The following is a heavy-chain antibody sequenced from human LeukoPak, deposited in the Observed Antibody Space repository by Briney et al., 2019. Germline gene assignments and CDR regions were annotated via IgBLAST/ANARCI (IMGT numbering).Heavy chain of an antibody. CDR1: GFTFSDYY. D-gene: IGHD3-10*01. CDR3: APNRSPYGSGVGSEHWFDP. Sequence: GGSLRLSCAASGFTFSDYYMSWIRQAPGKGLEWVSYISSSGSTIYYADSVKGRFTISRDNAKNSLYLQMNSLRAEDTAVYYCAPNRSPYGSGVGSEHWFDPWGQGTLVTVSS. CDR2: ISSSGSTI. J-gene: IGHJ5*02. V-gene: IGHV3-11*04.